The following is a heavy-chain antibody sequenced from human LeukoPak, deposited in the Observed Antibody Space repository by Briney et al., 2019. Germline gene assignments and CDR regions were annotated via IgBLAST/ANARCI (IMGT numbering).Heavy chain of an antibody. V-gene: IGHV4-34*01. CDR3: ASSGSLYPRPWGS. Sequence: PSETLSLTCAVYGGSFSGYYWSWIRQPPGKGLEWIGEINHSGSTNYNPALKSRVTISVDTSKNQFSLELSPVTAADKAVYYCASSGSLYPRPWGSWGQGTLVTVSS. CDR1: GGSFSGYY. CDR2: INHSGST. D-gene: IGHD3-10*01. J-gene: IGHJ5*02.